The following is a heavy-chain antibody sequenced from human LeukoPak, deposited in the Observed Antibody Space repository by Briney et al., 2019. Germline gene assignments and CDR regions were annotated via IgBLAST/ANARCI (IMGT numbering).Heavy chain of an antibody. V-gene: IGHV4-39*07. CDR3: ARSPHNDYGDFYYYYGMDV. D-gene: IGHD4-17*01. Sequence: PSETLSLTCTVSGGSISSSSYYWGWIRQPPGKGLEWIGSIYYSGSTYYNPSLKSRLTMSVDTSKNQFSLKLSSVTAADTAVYYCARSPHNDYGDFYYYYGMDVWGQGTTVTVSS. CDR2: IYYSGST. CDR1: GGSISSSSYY. J-gene: IGHJ6*02.